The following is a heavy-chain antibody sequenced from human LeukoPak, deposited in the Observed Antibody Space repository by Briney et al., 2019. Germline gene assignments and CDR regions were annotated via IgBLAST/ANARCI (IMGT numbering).Heavy chain of an antibody. CDR3: ARRPDYYGSGSYPFDY. Sequence: PGGTLRLSCAASGFTFSSYGMSWIRQPPGKGLEWIGEINHSGSTNYNPSLKSRVTISVDTSKNQFSLKLSSVTAADTAVYYCARRPDYYGSGSYPFDYWGQGTLVTVSS. V-gene: IGHV4-34*01. CDR1: GFTFSSYG. CDR2: INHSGST. J-gene: IGHJ4*02. D-gene: IGHD3-10*01.